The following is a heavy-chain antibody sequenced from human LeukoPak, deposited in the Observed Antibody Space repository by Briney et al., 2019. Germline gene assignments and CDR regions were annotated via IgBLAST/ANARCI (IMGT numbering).Heavy chain of an antibody. D-gene: IGHD5-24*01. CDR1: GGTFISYT. CDR2: IIPILGIA. Sequence: VXCKXSGGTFISYTISWVRQAPGQGLEWMGRIIPILGIANYAQKFQGRVTITADKSTSTAYMELSSLRSEDTAVYYCARAGLDGYNFDYWGQGTLVTVSS. CDR3: ARAGLDGYNFDY. J-gene: IGHJ4*02. V-gene: IGHV1-69*02.